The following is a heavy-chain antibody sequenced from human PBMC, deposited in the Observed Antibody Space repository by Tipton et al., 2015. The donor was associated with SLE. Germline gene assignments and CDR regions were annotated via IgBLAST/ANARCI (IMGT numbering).Heavy chain of an antibody. CDR3: ARRGPYEFWTFAFDI. CDR2: IYYTGNT. D-gene: IGHD3-3*01. CDR1: GGSISNYY. J-gene: IGHJ3*02. V-gene: IGHV4-59*01. Sequence: TLSLTCTVSGGSISNYYWSWIRQPPGKGLEWIGYIYYTGNTNYNPSLKSRVTISLDTSKNQFFLTLNSVTAADTAVYYCARRGPYEFWTFAFDIWGQGTMVTDSS.